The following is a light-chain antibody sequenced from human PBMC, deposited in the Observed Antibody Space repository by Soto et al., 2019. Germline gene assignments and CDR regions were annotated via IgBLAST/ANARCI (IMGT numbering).Light chain of an antibody. Sequence: ELVLTQSPGTLALSPGERATLSCRASQSVSSSSYLAWYQQKPGQAPRLLIYGASSRATGIPDRFSGSGSATDFTLTISRLEPEDFAVYYCRQYGSSPSCTFGQGTKLEIK. CDR1: QSVSSSSY. J-gene: IGKJ2*02. V-gene: IGKV3-20*01. CDR2: GAS. CDR3: RQYGSSPSCT.